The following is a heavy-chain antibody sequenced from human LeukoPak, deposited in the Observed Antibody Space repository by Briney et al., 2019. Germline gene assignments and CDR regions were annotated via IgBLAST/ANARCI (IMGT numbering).Heavy chain of an antibody. CDR2: INPSGGST. Sequence: ASVKVSCKASGYTFTSYYMHWVRRAPGQGLEWMGIINPSGGSTSYAQKFQGRVTMTRDTSTSTVYMELSSLRSEDTAVYYCARDSIGAIFGVVNNWFDPWGQGTLVTVSS. V-gene: IGHV1-46*01. D-gene: IGHD3-3*01. CDR1: GYTFTSYY. CDR3: ARDSIGAIFGVVNNWFDP. J-gene: IGHJ5*02.